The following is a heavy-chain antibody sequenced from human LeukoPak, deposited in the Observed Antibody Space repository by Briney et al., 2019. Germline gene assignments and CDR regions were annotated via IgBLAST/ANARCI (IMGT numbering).Heavy chain of an antibody. D-gene: IGHD3-10*01. V-gene: IGHV4-59*01. CDR3: ARGRGSLTY. J-gene: IGHJ4*02. CDR2: FYDTRSP. Sequence: SETLSLTCTVSGGSISTYYWNWIRQPPGKGLEWIGYFYDTRSPKYNPSLDRRVTISVDMSRNQFSLNLTSVTAADTAVYYGARGRGSLTYWGQGTLATVSS. CDR1: GGSISTYY.